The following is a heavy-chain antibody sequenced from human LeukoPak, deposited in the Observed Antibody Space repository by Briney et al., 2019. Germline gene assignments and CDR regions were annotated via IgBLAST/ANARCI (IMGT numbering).Heavy chain of an antibody. CDR2: INHSGST. CDR3: ARGRRGSSGWYKVYYFDY. V-gene: IGHV4-34*01. D-gene: IGHD6-19*01. J-gene: IGHJ4*02. Sequence: SETLSLTCAVYGGSFSGYYWSWIRQPPGKGLEWIGEINHSGSTNYNPSLKSRVTISVDTSKNQFSLKLSSVTAADTAVYYCARGRRGSSGWYKVYYFDYWGQGTLVTVSS. CDR1: GGSFSGYY.